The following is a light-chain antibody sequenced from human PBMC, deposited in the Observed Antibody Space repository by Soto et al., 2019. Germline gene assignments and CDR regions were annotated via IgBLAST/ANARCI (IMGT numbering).Light chain of an antibody. J-gene: IGKJ5*01. V-gene: IGKV1-13*02. CDR2: DAS. CDR1: QGISSA. Sequence: AIQLTQSPSSLSASVGDRVTITCRASQGISSALAWYQQKPGKAPKLLIYDASSMVSGVPSRFSGSGSGTDFTLTISSLQPEDFATYYCQQFNSYPITFGQGTRLEIK. CDR3: QQFNSYPIT.